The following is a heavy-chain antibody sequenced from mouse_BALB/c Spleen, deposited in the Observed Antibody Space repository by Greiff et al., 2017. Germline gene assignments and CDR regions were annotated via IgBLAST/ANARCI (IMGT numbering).Heavy chain of an antibody. CDR2: ISSGSSTI. J-gene: IGHJ1*01. V-gene: IGHV5-17*02. CDR1: GFTFSSFG. Sequence: EVQGVESGGGLVQPGGSRKLSCAASGFTFSSFGMHWVRQAPEKGLEWVAYISSGSSTIYYADTVKGRFTISRDNPKNTLFLQMTSLRSEDTAMYYCARYGLGYFDVWGAGTTVTVSS. D-gene: IGHD1-1*01. CDR3: ARYGLGYFDV.